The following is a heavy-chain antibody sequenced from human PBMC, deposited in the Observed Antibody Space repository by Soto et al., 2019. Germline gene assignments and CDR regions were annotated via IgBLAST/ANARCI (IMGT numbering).Heavy chain of an antibody. Sequence: PWGSXRLSGSAAVLTFSSYSMHLFRQAPGKGLVWVSRINSDGSSTSYADSVKGRLTISRDNAKNTLYLQMNSLRAEDTAVYHCARDRQLWYSYHYHGMDVRGQGPTVTV. J-gene: IGHJ6*01. CDR2: INSDGSST. D-gene: IGHD5-18*01. CDR3: ARDRQLWYSYHYHGMDV. CDR1: VLTFSSYS. V-gene: IGHV3-74*01.